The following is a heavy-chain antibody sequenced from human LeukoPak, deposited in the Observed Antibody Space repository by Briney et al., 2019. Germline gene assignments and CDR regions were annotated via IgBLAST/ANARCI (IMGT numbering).Heavy chain of an antibody. V-gene: IGHV3-74*01. Sequence: GGSLRLSCAASRFTFSGYWKHWARQSPGKGLVRVSCINGDGSDTRYADSVKGRFTISRDNAKNTLYLQMNSLRVEDTAVYYCARDPRNKGFDPWGQGTLVTVSS. CDR2: INGDGSDT. D-gene: IGHD1/OR15-1a*01. CDR1: RFTFSGYW. J-gene: IGHJ5*02. CDR3: ARDPRNKGFDP.